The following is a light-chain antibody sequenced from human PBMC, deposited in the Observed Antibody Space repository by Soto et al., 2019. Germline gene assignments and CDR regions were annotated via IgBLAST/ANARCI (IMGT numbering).Light chain of an antibody. J-gene: IGKJ5*01. CDR2: GAS. V-gene: IGKV3-20*01. CDR1: QTISNTF. Sequence: EIVLTQSPGTLSLSPGERATLSCRAIQTISNTFLAWYQQRPGQAPRLLIYGASGRAAGIPDRFSGSGSGTDFTLTISRLEPEDFAVYYCQQYGRSPPITFGQGTRLEIK. CDR3: QQYGRSPPIT.